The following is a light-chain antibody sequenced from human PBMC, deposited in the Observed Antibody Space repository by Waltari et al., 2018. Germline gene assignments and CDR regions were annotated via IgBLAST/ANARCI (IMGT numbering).Light chain of an antibody. CDR1: QSVLYSSANKSY. J-gene: IGKJ4*01. CDR2: WAS. CDR3: QQYYSTPLT. Sequence: DIVMTQSPDSLAVSLGERATINCKSSQSVLYSSANKSYLNWYQQKPGQPPKLIIYWASTRESGVPDRISGAGSGTDFTLTISSLQSEDVAVYYCQQYYSTPLTFGGGTK. V-gene: IGKV4-1*01.